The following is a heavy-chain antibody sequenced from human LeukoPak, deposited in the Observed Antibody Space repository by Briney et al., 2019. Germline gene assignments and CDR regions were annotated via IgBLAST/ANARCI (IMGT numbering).Heavy chain of an antibody. CDR2: INWNGDTT. V-gene: IGHV3-20*04. D-gene: IGHD6-13*01. CDR1: GFSFDDYG. J-gene: IGHJ4*02. CDR3: ARGARGTNSWYFRY. Sequence: PGGSLRLSCAASGFSFDDYGMSWVRQAPGKGLEWVSGINWNGDTTAYADSVKGRFTISRDNAKNSLYLQLSSLGAEDTAWYYCARGARGTNSWYFRYWGQGTLVTVSS.